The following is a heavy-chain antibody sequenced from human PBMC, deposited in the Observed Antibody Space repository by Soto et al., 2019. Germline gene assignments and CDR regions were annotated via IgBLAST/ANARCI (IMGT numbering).Heavy chain of an antibody. CDR3: ARDFNPLPYYFDY. J-gene: IGHJ4*02. V-gene: IGHV1-18*01. CDR2: ISGYNGNT. Sequence: SVKVPLKTVGYTITNHRISWVRKDPGQGLEWLGWISGYNGNTKYAQRLQGRITMTTDTSTTTAYMELRSLKSDDTAVYFCARDFNPLPYYFDYRGQGTLVNVSS. CDR1: GYTITNHR.